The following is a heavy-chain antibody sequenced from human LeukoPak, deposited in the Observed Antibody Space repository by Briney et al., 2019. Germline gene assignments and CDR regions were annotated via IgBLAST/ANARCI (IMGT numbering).Heavy chain of an antibody. CDR1: GYTFIDYY. D-gene: IGHD6-6*01. Sequence: ASVRVSCKASGYTFIDYYMHWVRQAPEQGLEWMGWINPNSGGTHYAPKFQGRVTMTRDTSISTVYMELSSLSSDGTAVYYCARGPSGDYWGQGTLVIVSS. CDR3: ARGPSGDY. V-gene: IGHV1-2*02. CDR2: INPNSGGT. J-gene: IGHJ4*02.